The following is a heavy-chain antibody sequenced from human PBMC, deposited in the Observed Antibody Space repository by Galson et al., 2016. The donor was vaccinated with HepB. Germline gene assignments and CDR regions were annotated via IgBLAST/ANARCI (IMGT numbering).Heavy chain of an antibody. D-gene: IGHD6-13*01. CDR1: GFTFSTYG. Sequence: SLRLSCAASGFTFSTYGMNWVRQAPGKGLEWVSGISASGGSTDYADSVKGRFTISRDNSKNTLYLQMNSLSADDTAVYYCAKAGSTWYFDYWGQGTLVTVSS. J-gene: IGHJ4*02. V-gene: IGHV3-23*01. CDR3: AKAGSTWYFDY. CDR2: ISASGGST.